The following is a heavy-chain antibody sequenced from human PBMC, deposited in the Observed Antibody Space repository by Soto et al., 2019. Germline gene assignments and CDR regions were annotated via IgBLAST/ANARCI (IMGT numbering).Heavy chain of an antibody. V-gene: IGHV5-51*01. D-gene: IGHD3-16*02. Sequence: PGESLKISCKGSGYTFISYWIGWVRQKPGKGLEWMGMIYPGDSDTRYSPSFQGQVTISADKSINTAYLQWSSLAASDTAVYYCARIIAASGTGFDYWGQGTLVTVSS. CDR3: ARIIAASGTGFDY. J-gene: IGHJ4*02. CDR1: GYTFISYW. CDR2: IYPGDSDT.